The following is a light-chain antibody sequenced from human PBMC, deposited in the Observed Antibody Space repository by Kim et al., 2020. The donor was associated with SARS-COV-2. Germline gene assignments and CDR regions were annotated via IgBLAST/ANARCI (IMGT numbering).Light chain of an antibody. CDR1: QSVLYSSKNKNY. CDR3: HQYFSTWT. V-gene: IGKV4-1*01. CDR2: CAS. Sequence: GRATINCKSSQSVLYSSKNKNYLAWYQQKAGQSPKLLIYCASTRESGVPDRFSGSGSGTDFTLTISSLQAEDVAVYYCHQYFSTWTFGQGTKLEI. J-gene: IGKJ1*01.